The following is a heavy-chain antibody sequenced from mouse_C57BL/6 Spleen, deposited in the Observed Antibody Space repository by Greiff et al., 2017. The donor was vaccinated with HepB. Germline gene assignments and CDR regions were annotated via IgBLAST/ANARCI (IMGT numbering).Heavy chain of an antibody. CDR2: IWSDGST. Sequence: QVQLKESGPGLVAPSQSLSITCTVSGFSLTSYGVHWVRQPPGKGLEWLVVIWSDGSTTYNSALKSRLSISKDNSKSQVVLKMNSLQTDDKAMYYCARHYSNYRYAMDYWGQGTSVTVSS. J-gene: IGHJ4*01. D-gene: IGHD2-5*01. CDR3: ARHYSNYRYAMDY. CDR1: GFSLTSYG. V-gene: IGHV2-6-1*01.